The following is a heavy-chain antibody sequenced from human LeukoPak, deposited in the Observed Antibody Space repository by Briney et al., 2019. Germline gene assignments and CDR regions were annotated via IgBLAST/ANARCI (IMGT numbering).Heavy chain of an antibody. V-gene: IGHV4-39*01. CDR2: IYYSGST. Sequence: SETLSLTCTVSGVSISSSYYYWGWIRQPPGKGLEWIGSIYYSGSTYYNPSLKSRVTISVDTSKNQFSLKLRSVTAADTAVYYCARSPYGNFDYWGQGTLVTVSS. D-gene: IGHD1-1*01. CDR1: GVSISSSYYY. J-gene: IGHJ4*02. CDR3: ARSPYGNFDY.